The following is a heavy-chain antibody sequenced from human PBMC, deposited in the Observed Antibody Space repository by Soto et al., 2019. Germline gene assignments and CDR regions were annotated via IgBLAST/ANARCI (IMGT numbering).Heavy chain of an antibody. J-gene: IGHJ4*02. CDR2: FDPEDGAT. Sequence: QVQLVQSGAEVKKPGASVKVSCKVSGYTLTELSMHWVRQAPGKGLEWMGGFDPEDGATSYAKKFQGKVTMTEDTSTDAAYMELSSLRSVVTAEYYCATGGGYSSSSTVGYFAYWCQGTQVTVSS. CDR1: GYTLTELS. V-gene: IGHV1-24*01. D-gene: IGHD6-13*01. CDR3: ATGGGYSSSSTVGYFAY.